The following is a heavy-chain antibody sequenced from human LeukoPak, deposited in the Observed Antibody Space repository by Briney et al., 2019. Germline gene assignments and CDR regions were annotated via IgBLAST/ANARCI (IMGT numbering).Heavy chain of an antibody. V-gene: IGHV3-23*01. J-gene: IGHJ4*02. CDR1: GFTFSSYW. D-gene: IGHD3-16*01. CDR3: AKDVSWGAYEN. Sequence: GGSLRLSCAASGFTFSSYWMSWVRQAPGKGLEWVSGIIGSGATTYYVDSVKGRFTISRDNSRNTLYLQMNSLRAEDTAVYYCAKDVSWGAYENWGQGTLVTVSS. CDR2: IIGSGATT.